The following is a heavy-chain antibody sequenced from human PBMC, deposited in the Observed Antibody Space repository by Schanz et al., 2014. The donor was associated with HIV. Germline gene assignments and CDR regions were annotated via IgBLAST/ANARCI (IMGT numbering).Heavy chain of an antibody. CDR2: MWYDGSNK. D-gene: IGHD2-15*01. V-gene: IGHV3-33*01. CDR1: GFTFSSYG. CDR3: ARTLAPLTPFYMDV. Sequence: QVQLVESGGGVVQPGRSLRLSCAASGFTFSSYGLHWVRQAPGKGLEWVAVMWYDGSNKYYADSVKGRFTISRDNSKNTLYLQMNNVRAEDTAVYYCARTLAPLTPFYMDVWGQGTTVTVSS. J-gene: IGHJ6*02.